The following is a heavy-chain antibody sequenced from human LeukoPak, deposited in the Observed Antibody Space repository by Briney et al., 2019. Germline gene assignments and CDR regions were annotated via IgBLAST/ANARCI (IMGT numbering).Heavy chain of an antibody. V-gene: IGHV3-7*01. D-gene: IGHD7-27*01. Sequence: VRLTPGRELEWVACISQDGSETFYMDSVRGRFTISRDNTKNSLYLQMDSLRAEDTAVYFCVRDLGHSRHYFEYWGQGALVTVSS. J-gene: IGHJ4*02. CDR2: ISQDGSET. CDR3: VRDLGHSRHYFEY.